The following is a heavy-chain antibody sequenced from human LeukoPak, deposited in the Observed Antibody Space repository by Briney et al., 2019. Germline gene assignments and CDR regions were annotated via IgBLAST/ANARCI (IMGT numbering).Heavy chain of an antibody. CDR2: ISGSGAGT. D-gene: IGHD5-12*01. CDR1: GFTFSNSA. Sequence: GGSLRLSCAASGFTFSNSAMNWVRQAPGKGLEWVSTISGSGAGTYYADSVKGRFTISRDNSKNTLYLQMNSLRAEDTAVYYCAKRSGYAFDYWGQGTLVTVSS. J-gene: IGHJ4*02. CDR3: AKRSGYAFDY. V-gene: IGHV3-23*01.